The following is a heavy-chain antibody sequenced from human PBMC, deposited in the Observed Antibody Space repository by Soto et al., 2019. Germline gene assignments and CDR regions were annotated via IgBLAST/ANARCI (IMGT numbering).Heavy chain of an antibody. D-gene: IGHD5-12*01. CDR3: ARGEGRDGYNLGVYYYYGMDV. Sequence: PSETLSLTCTVSGGSTSSYYWSWIRQPPGKXLEWIGYIYYSGSTNYNPSLKSRVTISVDTSKNQFSLKLSSVTAADTAVYYCARGEGRDGYNLGVYYYYGMDVWGQGTTVTVSS. CDR2: IYYSGST. CDR1: GGSTSSYY. J-gene: IGHJ6*02. V-gene: IGHV4-59*01.